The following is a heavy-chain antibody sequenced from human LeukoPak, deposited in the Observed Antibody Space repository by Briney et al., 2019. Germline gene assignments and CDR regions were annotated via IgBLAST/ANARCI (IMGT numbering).Heavy chain of an antibody. CDR2: INPSGGST. V-gene: IGHV1-46*01. CDR1: GYTFTSYY. J-gene: IGHJ2*01. Sequence: GASVKVSCKASGYTFTSYYMHWLRQAPGQGLEWMGIINPSGGSTSYAQKFQGRVTMTRDMSTSTVYMELSSLRSEDTAVYYCARDSAITYWYFDLWGRGTLVTVSS. D-gene: IGHD2-2*01. CDR3: ARDSAITYWYFDL.